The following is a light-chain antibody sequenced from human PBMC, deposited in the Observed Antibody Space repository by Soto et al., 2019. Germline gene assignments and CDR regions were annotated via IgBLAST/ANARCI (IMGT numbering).Light chain of an antibody. J-gene: IGKJ1*01. CDR2: WAS. CDR3: QQYYSTPRT. Sequence: DIVMTQSPDSLAVSLGERATINCKSSQSVLYSSDNKNYLGWYQQKAGQPPRLLLYWASTRVSGVPDRFSGSGSGTDFTLTISSLQAEDVAVYYCQQYYSTPRTFGQGTKVEIK. CDR1: QSVLYSSDNKNY. V-gene: IGKV4-1*01.